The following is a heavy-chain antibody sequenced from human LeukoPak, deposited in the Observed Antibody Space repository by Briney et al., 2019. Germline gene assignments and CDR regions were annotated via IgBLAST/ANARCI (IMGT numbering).Heavy chain of an antibody. CDR3: ARGDYYGSGSYYNDPIGDY. CDR2: ISAYNGNT. V-gene: IGHV1-18*01. D-gene: IGHD3-10*01. CDR1: GYTFTSYG. Sequence: ASVKVSCKASGYTFTSYGISWVRQAPGQGLEWMGWISAYNGNTNHAQKLQGRVTMTTDTSTSTAYMELRSLRSDDTAVYYCARGDYYGSGSYYNDPIGDYWGQGTLVTVSS. J-gene: IGHJ4*02.